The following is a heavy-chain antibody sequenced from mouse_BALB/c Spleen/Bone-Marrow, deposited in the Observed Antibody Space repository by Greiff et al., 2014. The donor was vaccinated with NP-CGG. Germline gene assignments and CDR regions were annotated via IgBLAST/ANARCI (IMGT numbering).Heavy chain of an antibody. CDR2: IRLKSNNYAT. CDR1: GFTFSNYW. J-gene: IGHJ3*01. Sequence: EVQGVESGGGLVQPGGSMKLSCVASGFTFSNYWMNWVRQSPEKGPDWVAEIRLKSNNYATHYAESVKGRFTISRDDSKSSVYLQMNNLRAEDTGIYYCTTGFAYWGQGTLVTVSA. CDR3: TTGFAY. V-gene: IGHV6-6*02.